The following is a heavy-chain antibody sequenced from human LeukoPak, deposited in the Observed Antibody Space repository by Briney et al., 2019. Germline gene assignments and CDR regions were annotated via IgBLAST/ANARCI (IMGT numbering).Heavy chain of an antibody. Sequence: SETLSLTYTVSGASISSYYWSWIRQPPGKGLEWIGYIYYSGSTNYNPSLKSRVTISVDTSKNQFSLKLSSVTAADTAVYYCARHEIVGATKGNWFDPWGQGTLVTVSS. CDR3: ARHEIVGATKGNWFDP. CDR2: IYYSGST. D-gene: IGHD1-26*01. J-gene: IGHJ5*02. V-gene: IGHV4-59*08. CDR1: GASISSYY.